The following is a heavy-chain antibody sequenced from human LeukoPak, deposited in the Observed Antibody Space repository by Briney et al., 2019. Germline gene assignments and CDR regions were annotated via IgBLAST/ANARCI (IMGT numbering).Heavy chain of an antibody. CDR1: GGSFSGYY. D-gene: IGHD2-15*01. V-gene: IGHV4-34*01. J-gene: IGHJ5*02. CDR3: ARHSNCSGGSCINWFDP. CDR2: IYYSGST. Sequence: PSETLSLTCAVYGGSFSGYYWSWIRQPPGKGLEWIGSIYYSGSTYYNPSLKSRVTISVDTSKNQFSLKLSSVTAADTAVYYCARHSNCSGGSCINWFDPWGQGTLVTVSS.